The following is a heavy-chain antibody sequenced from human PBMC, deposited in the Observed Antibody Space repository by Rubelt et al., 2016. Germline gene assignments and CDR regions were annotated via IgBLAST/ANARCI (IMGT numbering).Heavy chain of an antibody. CDR2: ISAYNGNT. Sequence: QVQLVQSGAEVKKPGASVKVSCKSSGYTFTGYYMHWVRQAPGQGLEWMGWISAYNGNTNYPQKFQGRVPMTRDTSISTAYMELSRLRSDDTAVYYCARDRGGWYDYWGQGTLVTVSS. CDR1: GYTFTGYY. J-gene: IGHJ4*02. V-gene: IGHV1-2*02. CDR3: ARDRGGWYDY. D-gene: IGHD6-19*01.